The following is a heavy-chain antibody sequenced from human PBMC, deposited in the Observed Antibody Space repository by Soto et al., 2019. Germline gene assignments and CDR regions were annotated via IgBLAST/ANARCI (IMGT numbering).Heavy chain of an antibody. CDR3: AKNQERELPRVIDF. J-gene: IGHJ4*02. D-gene: IGHD1-7*01. CDR1: GLTFSNYA. Sequence: EVRLLESGGGLVKPGGSLRLSCATSGLTFSNYAMSWVRQAPGGGLEWVSSMRGSSSTTYYADSVKGRFTISRDRSKNTLYLQMSSLRAEDTAIYYCAKNQERELPRVIDFWGQGTLVTVSS. V-gene: IGHV3-23*01. CDR2: MRGSSSTT.